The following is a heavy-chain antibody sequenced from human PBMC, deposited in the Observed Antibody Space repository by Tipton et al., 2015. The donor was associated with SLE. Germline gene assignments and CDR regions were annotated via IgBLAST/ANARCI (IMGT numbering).Heavy chain of an antibody. CDR2: IYYSGST. CDR3: AREGQSVYAVDAFDI. V-gene: IGHV4-59*01. Sequence: LRLSCTVSGGSISSYYWSWIRQPPGKGLEWIGYIYYSGSTNYNPSLKSRVTVSVDTSKNQFSLKLSSVTAADTAVYYCAREGQSVYAVDAFDIWGQGTMVTVSS. J-gene: IGHJ3*02. D-gene: IGHD2-8*01. CDR1: GGSISSYY.